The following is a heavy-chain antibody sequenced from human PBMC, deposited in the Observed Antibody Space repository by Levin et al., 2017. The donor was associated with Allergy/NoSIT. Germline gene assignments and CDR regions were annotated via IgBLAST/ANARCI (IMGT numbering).Heavy chain of an antibody. Sequence: GASVKVSCKGSGYSFTSYWIGWVRQMPGKGLEWMGIIYPGDSDTRYSPSFQGQVTISADKSISTAYLQWSSLKASDTAMYYCARHVPIYCSGGSGHQICYFDYWGQGTLVTVSS. V-gene: IGHV5-51*01. CDR3: ARHVPIYCSGGSGHQICYFDY. J-gene: IGHJ4*02. CDR1: GYSFTSYW. CDR2: IYPGDSDT. D-gene: IGHD2-15*01.